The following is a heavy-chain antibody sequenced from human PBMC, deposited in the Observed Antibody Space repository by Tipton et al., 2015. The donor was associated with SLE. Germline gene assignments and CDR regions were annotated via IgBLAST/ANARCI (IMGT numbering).Heavy chain of an antibody. D-gene: IGHD3-3*01. CDR2: IYYSGST. J-gene: IGHJ4*02. V-gene: IGHV4-39*07. CDR1: GGSISSSSYY. CDR3: AREVNDFWSGGYFDY. Sequence: LRLSCTVSGGSISSSSYYWGWIRQPPGKGLEWIGNIYYSGSTNYNPSLKSRVTISVDASKNQFSLKLSSVTAADTAVYYCAREVNDFWSGGYFDYWGQGTLVTVSS.